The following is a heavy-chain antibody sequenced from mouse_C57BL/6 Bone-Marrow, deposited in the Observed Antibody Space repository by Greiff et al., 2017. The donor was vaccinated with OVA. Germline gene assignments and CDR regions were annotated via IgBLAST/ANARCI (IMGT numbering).Heavy chain of an antibody. Sequence: QVQLKQPGAELVKPGASVKLSCKASGYTFTSYWMHWVKQRPGQGLEWIGMIHPNSGSTNYNEKFKSKATLTVDKSSSTAYMQLSSLTSEDSAVYYCAGRDYYGSSYAWYFDVWGTGTTVTVSS. CDR2: IHPNSGST. V-gene: IGHV1-64*01. D-gene: IGHD1-1*01. CDR1: GYTFTSYW. CDR3: AGRDYYGSSYAWYFDV. J-gene: IGHJ1*03.